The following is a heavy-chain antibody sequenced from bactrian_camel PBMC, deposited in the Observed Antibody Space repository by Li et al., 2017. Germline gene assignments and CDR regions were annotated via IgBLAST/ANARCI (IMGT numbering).Heavy chain of an antibody. Sequence: HVQLVESGGGSVQPGGSLRLSCEFSDYRDSSNCMTWFRQGPGKEREGIAASYQDGTRTYYADSVKGRFTISRDNAKNTLYLQMNSLKPEDTAMYYCAAYSYYVLCSPRTIVGAGNRGQGTQVTVS. V-gene: IGHV3S6*01. CDR1: DYRDSSNC. D-gene: IGHD6*01. CDR3: AAYSYYVLCSPRTIVGAGN. CDR2: SYQDGTRT. J-gene: IGHJ4*01.